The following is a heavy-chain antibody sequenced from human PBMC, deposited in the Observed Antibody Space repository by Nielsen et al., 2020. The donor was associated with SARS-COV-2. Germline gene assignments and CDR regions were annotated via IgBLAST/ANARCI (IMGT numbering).Heavy chain of an antibody. J-gene: IGHJ6*03. CDR2: IYSGGST. D-gene: IGHD5-12*01. Sequence: GESLKISCAASGFTVSSNYMSWVRQAPGKGLEWVSVIYSGGSTYYADPVKGRFTISRDNSKNTLYLQMNSLRAEDTAVYYCTGGYDSSGYYYYYYMDVWGKGTTVTVS. CDR3: TGGYDSSGYYYYYYMDV. CDR1: GFTVSSNY. V-gene: IGHV3-66*01.